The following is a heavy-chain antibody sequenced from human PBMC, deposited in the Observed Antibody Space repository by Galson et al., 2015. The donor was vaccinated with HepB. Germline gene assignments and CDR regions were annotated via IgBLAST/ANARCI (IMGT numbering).Heavy chain of an antibody. J-gene: IGHJ4*02. CDR3: ARGRGADYGGNTGHFDY. D-gene: IGHD4-23*01. CDR2: IWYDGSKK. V-gene: IGHV3-33*01. Sequence: SLRLSCAASGFILSSYGMHWVRQAPGKGLEWVAVIWYDGSKKYYADSVKGRFTISRDNSKSTLYLQMDSLRVKDTAMFYCARGRGADYGGNTGHFDYWGQGTLVTVSS. CDR1: GFILSSYG.